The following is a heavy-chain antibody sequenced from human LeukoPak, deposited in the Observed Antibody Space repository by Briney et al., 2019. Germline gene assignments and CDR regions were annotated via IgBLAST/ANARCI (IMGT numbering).Heavy chain of an antibody. J-gene: IGHJ5*02. V-gene: IGHV3-7*01. CDR3: ARDLDHYATDQ. CDR2: IGKDGSGN. CDR1: GFSLSRYW. D-gene: IGHD2-2*01. Sequence: GGSLRLSCAASGFSLSRYWMSWVRQAPGKGLEWVANIGKDGSGNHYVDSVEGRFTISRDNAKNSLYLQMNSLRADDTAVYYCARDLDHYATDQWGQGTLVTVSS.